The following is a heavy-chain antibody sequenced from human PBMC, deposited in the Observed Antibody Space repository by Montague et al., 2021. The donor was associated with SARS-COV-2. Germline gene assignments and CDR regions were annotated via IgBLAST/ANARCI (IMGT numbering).Heavy chain of an antibody. CDR1: GFSLTSSGMC. Sequence: PALVKPTQTLTLTCTFSGFSLTSSGMCVSWIRQPPGKALEWLARIDWDDDKYYTTSPRSRLVISKDTSRNRVVLTMTNVDPLDTATYYCARTFGSGNEPDAFACWGQGTMVTVSS. J-gene: IGHJ3*01. D-gene: IGHD3-10*01. V-gene: IGHV2-70*11. CDR2: IDWDDDK. CDR3: ARTFGSGNEPDAFAC.